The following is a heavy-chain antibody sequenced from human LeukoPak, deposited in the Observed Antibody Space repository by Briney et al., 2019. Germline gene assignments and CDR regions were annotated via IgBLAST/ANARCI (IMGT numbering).Heavy chain of an antibody. CDR1: GGSISSSSYY. D-gene: IGHD3-10*01. J-gene: IGHJ5*02. Sequence: SETLSLTCTVSGGSISSSSYYWGWIRQPPGKGLEWIGTIHYRGNTYYNPSLKSRVAISVDTSKNQFSLKLSSVTAADTAVYYCARVHYYGSGSKLGWFDPWGQGTLVTVSS. CDR3: ARVHYYGSGSKLGWFDP. CDR2: IHYRGNT. V-gene: IGHV4-39*01.